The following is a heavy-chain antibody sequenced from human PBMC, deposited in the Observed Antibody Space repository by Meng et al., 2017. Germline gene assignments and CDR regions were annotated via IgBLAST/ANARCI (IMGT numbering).Heavy chain of an antibody. CDR2: INTNTGNP. J-gene: IGHJ4*02. Sequence: LVQCGAEVRKPGASVKVSCKASGYTFTSYGISCVRQAPGQGLEWMGWINTNTGNPTYAQGFTGRFVFSLDTSVSTAYLQISSLKAEDTAVYYCARGRGDYYDSSGYYYGRDLDYWGQGTLVTVSS. V-gene: IGHV7-4-1*02. CDR3: ARGRGDYYDSSGYYYGRDLDY. CDR1: GYTFTSYG. D-gene: IGHD3-22*01.